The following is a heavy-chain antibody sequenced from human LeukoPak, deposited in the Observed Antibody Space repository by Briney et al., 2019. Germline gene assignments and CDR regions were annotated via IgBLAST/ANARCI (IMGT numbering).Heavy chain of an antibody. CDR3: VRPHLAAAGSVYFDY. Sequence: SETLSLTCTVSGGSISSYYWGWIRQPPGKGLEWIGSIYYTGNTYYNPSLKSRVTTSVHTSKHQLSLKLSSVTAADTAVYYCVRPHLAAAGSVYFDYWGQGTLVTVSS. V-gene: IGHV4-39*01. CDR1: GGSISSYY. J-gene: IGHJ4*02. D-gene: IGHD6-13*01. CDR2: IYYTGNT.